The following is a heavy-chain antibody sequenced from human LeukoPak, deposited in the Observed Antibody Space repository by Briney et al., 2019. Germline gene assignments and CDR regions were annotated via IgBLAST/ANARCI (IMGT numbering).Heavy chain of an antibody. D-gene: IGHD3-10*01. CDR2: ISSSSSYI. CDR1: GFTFSSYS. V-gene: IGHV3-21*04. CDR3: ARAVGGDGSGSL. J-gene: IGHJ4*02. Sequence: GGSLRLSCAASGFTFSSYSMNWVRQAPGKGLEWVSSISSSSSYIYYADSVKGRFTISRDNSKNTLDLQMNSLRAEDTAVYYCARAVGGDGSGSLWGPGTLVTVSS.